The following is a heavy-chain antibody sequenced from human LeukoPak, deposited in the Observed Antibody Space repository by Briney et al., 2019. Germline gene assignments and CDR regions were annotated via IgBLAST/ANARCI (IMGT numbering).Heavy chain of an antibody. V-gene: IGHV4-59*10. CDR3: ARGGGLAAAEQLYYYYYYMDV. CDR2: IYTSGST. J-gene: IGHJ6*03. CDR1: GGSFSGYY. Sequence: SETLSLTCAVYGGSFSGYYWSWIRQPAGKGLEWIGRIYTSGSTNYNPSLKSRVTMSVDTSKNQFSLKLSSVTAADTAVYYCARGGGLAAAEQLYYYYYYMDVWGKGTTVTVSS. D-gene: IGHD6-13*01.